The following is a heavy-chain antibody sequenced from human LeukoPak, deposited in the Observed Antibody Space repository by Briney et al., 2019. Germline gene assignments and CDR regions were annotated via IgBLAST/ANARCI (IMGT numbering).Heavy chain of an antibody. J-gene: IGHJ3*02. CDR3: ARSRWGLTARPDAFDI. D-gene: IGHD6-6*01. CDR2: ISAYNGNT. V-gene: IGHV1-18*01. Sequence: GASVKVSCKASGYTFTSYGISWVRQAPGQGLEWMGWISAYNGNTNYAQKLQGRVTMTTDTSTSTAYMELRSLRSDDTAVYYCARSRWGLTARPDAFDIWGQGTMVTVSS. CDR1: GYTFTSYG.